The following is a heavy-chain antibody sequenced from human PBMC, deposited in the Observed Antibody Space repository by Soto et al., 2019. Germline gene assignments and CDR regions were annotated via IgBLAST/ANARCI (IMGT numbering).Heavy chain of an antibody. CDR2: ISAYNGNT. Sequence: ASVKVSCKASGYTFTSYGISWVRQAPGQRLEWMGWISAYNGNTNYAQKLQGRVTMTTDTSTSTAYMELRSLRSDDTAVYYCARVKDFWSGYYNWFDPWGQGTLVTVSS. V-gene: IGHV1-18*01. CDR1: GYTFTSYG. J-gene: IGHJ5*02. D-gene: IGHD3-3*01. CDR3: ARVKDFWSGYYNWFDP.